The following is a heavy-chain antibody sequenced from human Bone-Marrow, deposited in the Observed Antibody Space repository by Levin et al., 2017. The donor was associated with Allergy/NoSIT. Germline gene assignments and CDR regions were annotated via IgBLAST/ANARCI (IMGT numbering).Heavy chain of an antibody. CDR1: GFTFDDYA. CDR3: ARGDAADIPNWFDP. D-gene: IGHD2-2*01. Sequence: PGGSLRLSCVVSGFTFDDYALHWVRQAPGKGLEWVSGISWTGTIIGYADSVKGRFTISRDSAKNSLFLQMNNLRPADTALYFCARGDAADIPNWFDPWGQGTLVTVSS. V-gene: IGHV3-9*01. CDR2: ISWTGTII. J-gene: IGHJ5*02.